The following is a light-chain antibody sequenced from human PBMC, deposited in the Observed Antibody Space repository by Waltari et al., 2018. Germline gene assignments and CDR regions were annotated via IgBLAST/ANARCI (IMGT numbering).Light chain of an antibody. CDR2: DAS. Sequence: DIQMTQSPSSVSASVGDRVTITCRASQYISNRLAWYQQKPGRAPNLLIYDASNLESGVPSRFSGSGSGTDFTLTISSLQPEDFATYYCQQANTFPVTFGQGTKLEIK. CDR3: QQANTFPVT. CDR1: QYISNR. J-gene: IGKJ2*01. V-gene: IGKV1-12*01.